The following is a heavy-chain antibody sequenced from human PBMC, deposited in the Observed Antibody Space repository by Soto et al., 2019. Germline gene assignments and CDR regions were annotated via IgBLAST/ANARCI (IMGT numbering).Heavy chain of an antibody. D-gene: IGHD3-3*01. CDR1: GGSISSSSYY. J-gene: IGHJ6*03. V-gene: IGHV4-39*01. CDR3: ARQLGFLEWLESFSGQYMDV. Sequence: PSETLSLTCTVSGGSISSSSYYWGWIRQPPGKGLEWIGSIYYSGSTYYNPSLKSRVTISVDTSKNQFSLKLSSVTAADTAVYYCARQLGFLEWLESFSGQYMDVWGKGTTVTVS. CDR2: IYYSGST.